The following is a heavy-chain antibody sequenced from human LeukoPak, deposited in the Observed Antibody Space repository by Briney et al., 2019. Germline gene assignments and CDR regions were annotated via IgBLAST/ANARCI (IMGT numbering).Heavy chain of an antibody. V-gene: IGHV3-23*01. CDR2: ISGSGGST. CDR1: GFTFSSYA. D-gene: IGHD3-22*01. CDR3: ARDVRFYDSSGYDY. Sequence: PGGSLRLSCAASGFTFSSYAMSWVRQAPGKGLEWVSAISGSGGSTYYADSVKGRFTISRDNSKNTLYLQMNSLRAEDTAVYYCARDVRFYDSSGYDYWGQGTLVTVSS. J-gene: IGHJ4*02.